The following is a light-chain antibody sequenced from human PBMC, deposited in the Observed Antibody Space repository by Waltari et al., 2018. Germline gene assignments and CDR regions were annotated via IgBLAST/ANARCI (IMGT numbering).Light chain of an antibody. Sequence: DIVMTQSPDSLAVSLGERATINCKSSQSVLYSSNNKNYLAWYQQKPGQPPKLLISWTSTRRSGVPDRFSGSGYGTDFTLTISTLQAEDVAVYYCQQYYISPWTFGQGTKVEIK. CDR2: WTS. V-gene: IGKV4-1*01. CDR1: QSVLYSSNNKNY. J-gene: IGKJ1*01. CDR3: QQYYISPWT.